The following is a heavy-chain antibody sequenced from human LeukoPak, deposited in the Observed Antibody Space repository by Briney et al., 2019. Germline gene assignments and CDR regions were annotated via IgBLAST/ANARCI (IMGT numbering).Heavy chain of an antibody. CDR1: GYTFTGYY. CDR2: INPNSGGT. J-gene: IGHJ4*02. V-gene: IGHV1-2*02. CDR3: ARNYGDYPGHFDY. Sequence: ASVKVSCKASGYTFTGYYMHWVRQAPGQGLEWMGWINPNSGGTNYAQKFQGRVTMTRDTSTSTVYMELSSLRSEDTAVYYCARNYGDYPGHFDYWGQGTLVTVSS. D-gene: IGHD4-17*01.